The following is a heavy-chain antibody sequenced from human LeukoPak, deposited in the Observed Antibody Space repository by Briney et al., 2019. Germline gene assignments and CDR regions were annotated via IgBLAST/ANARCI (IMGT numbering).Heavy chain of an antibody. CDR1: GFTFSSYG. Sequence: GGSLRLSCAASGFTFSSYGMHWVRQAPAKGLEWVAVISYDGSNKYYADSVKGRFTISRDNSRNTLYLQMNSLRAEDTAVYYCAKDLGFHYYYGMDVWGQGTTVTVSS. CDR3: AKDLGFHYYYGMDV. CDR2: ISYDGSNK. D-gene: IGHD2/OR15-2a*01. J-gene: IGHJ6*02. V-gene: IGHV3-30*18.